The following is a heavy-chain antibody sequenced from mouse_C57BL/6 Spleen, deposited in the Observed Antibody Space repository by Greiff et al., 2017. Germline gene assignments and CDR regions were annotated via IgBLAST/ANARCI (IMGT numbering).Heavy chain of an antibody. CDR3: ARGYGNYVLYAMDY. CDR2: ISSGSSTI. D-gene: IGHD2-1*01. J-gene: IGHJ4*01. CDR1: GFTFSDYG. Sequence: DVQLVESGGGLVKPGGSLKLSCAASGFTFSDYGMHWVRQAPEKGLEWVAYISSGSSTIYYADTVKGRFTISRDNAKNTLFLQMTSLRSEDTAMYYCARGYGNYVLYAMDYWGQGTSVTVSS. V-gene: IGHV5-17*01.